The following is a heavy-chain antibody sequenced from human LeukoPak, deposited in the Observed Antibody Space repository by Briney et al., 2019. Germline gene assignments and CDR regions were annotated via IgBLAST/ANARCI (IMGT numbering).Heavy chain of an antibody. CDR1: GFTFDDYA. Sequence: GGSLRLSCAASGFTFDDYAMHWVRQAPGKGLEWVAVISYDGSNKYYADSVKGRFTISRDNSKNTLYLQMNSLRAEDTAVYYCARAGEGSYYYFDYWGQGTLVTVSS. V-gene: IGHV3-30-3*01. D-gene: IGHD1-26*01. J-gene: IGHJ4*02. CDR3: ARAGEGSYYYFDY. CDR2: ISYDGSNK.